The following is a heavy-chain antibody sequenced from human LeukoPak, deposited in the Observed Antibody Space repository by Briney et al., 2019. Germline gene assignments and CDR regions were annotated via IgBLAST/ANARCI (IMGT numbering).Heavy chain of an antibody. CDR3: ATNLEAVSWLVPGFQY. Sequence: PGGSLRLSCAASGFTFSSYGMHWVRQAPGKGLEWVAVISYDGSNKYYADSVKGRFTISRDNSKNTLYLQLDSLRTEDTAVYYCATNLEAVSWLVPGFQYWGQGTLVTVSS. CDR1: GFTFSSYG. J-gene: IGHJ1*01. CDR2: ISYDGSNK. V-gene: IGHV3-30*03. D-gene: IGHD6-19*01.